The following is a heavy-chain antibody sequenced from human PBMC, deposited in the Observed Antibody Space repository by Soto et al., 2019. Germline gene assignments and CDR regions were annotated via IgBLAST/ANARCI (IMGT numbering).Heavy chain of an antibody. Sequence: QLQLQESGPGLVKPSETLSLFCSVSGGSFSSSSYYWGWIRQPPGKGLEWIGSIYYSGSTYYNPSLKSRVTISVDTSKNQFSLKRRVTAADTAVYYCATQRAVTRYFDLWGRGTLVTVSS. V-gene: IGHV4-39*01. CDR3: ATQRAVTRYFDL. CDR1: GGSFSSSSYY. D-gene: IGHD4-17*01. J-gene: IGHJ2*01. CDR2: IYYSGST.